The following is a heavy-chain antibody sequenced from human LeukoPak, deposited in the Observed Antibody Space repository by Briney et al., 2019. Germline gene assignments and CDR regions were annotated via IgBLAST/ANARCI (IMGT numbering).Heavy chain of an antibody. CDR3: ARTYYDSSGYYSKFDY. D-gene: IGHD3-22*01. CDR1: GGTFSSYA. V-gene: IGHV1-69*05. J-gene: IGHJ4*02. Sequence: ASVKVSCKASGGTFSSYAISWVRQAPGQGIEWMGGIIPIFGTANYAQKFQGRVTITTDESTSTAYMELSSLRSEDTAVYYCARTYYDSSGYYSKFDYWGQGTLVTVSS. CDR2: IIPIFGTA.